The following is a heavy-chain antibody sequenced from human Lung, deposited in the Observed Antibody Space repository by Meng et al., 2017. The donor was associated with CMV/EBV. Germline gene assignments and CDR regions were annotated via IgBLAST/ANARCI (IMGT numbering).Heavy chain of an antibody. CDR3: ARDRGTIFGVDFDY. Sequence: SVKVSXKASGGTFSSYAISWVRQAPGQGLEWMGGIIPIFGTANYAQKFQGRVTITTDESTSTAYMELSSLRSEDTAVYYCARDRGTIFGVDFDYWGQGTLVTVSS. J-gene: IGHJ4*02. CDR2: IIPIFGTA. V-gene: IGHV1-69*05. D-gene: IGHD3-3*01. CDR1: GGTFSSYA.